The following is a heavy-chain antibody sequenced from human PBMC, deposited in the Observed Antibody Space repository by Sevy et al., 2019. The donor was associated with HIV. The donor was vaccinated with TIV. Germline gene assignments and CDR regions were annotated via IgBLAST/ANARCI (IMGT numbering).Heavy chain of an antibody. D-gene: IGHD3-9*01. CDR2: IIPIFGTA. CDR1: GGTFSSYA. J-gene: IGHJ6*02. CDR3: ASVTQYYDILTGYYRPYYYYGMDV. Sequence: ASVKVSCKASGGTFSSYAISWVRQAPGQGLEWMGGIIPIFGTANYAQKFQGRVTITADESTSTAYMELSSLRSEDTAVYYCASVTQYYDILTGYYRPYYYYGMDVWGQGTTVTVSS. V-gene: IGHV1-69*13.